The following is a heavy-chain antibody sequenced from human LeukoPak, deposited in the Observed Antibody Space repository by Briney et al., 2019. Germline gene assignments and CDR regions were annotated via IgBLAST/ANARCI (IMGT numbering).Heavy chain of an antibody. V-gene: IGHV3-48*03. CDR2: ITISGHTK. Sequence: GGSLRLSCAASGFDLSTYEMNWVRQAPGKGLEWIADITISGHTKNYADSVKGRFSISRDNARTSLYLQMNSLRVEDTGVYYCARGDPHADLWGQGTLVTVSS. CDR3: ARGDPHADL. CDR1: GFDLSTYE. J-gene: IGHJ5*02.